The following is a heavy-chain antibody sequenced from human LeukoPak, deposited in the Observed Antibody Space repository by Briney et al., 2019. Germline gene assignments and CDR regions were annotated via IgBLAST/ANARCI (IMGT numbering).Heavy chain of an antibody. Sequence: SETLSLTCAVYGGSFSGYYWSWSRQPPGKGLEWIGEINHIGSTNYIPSLKSRVTISVDTSKNQISLKLSSVTAADTAVYYCARGVGVYSNYPTYYYYYYMDVWGKGTTVTVSS. D-gene: IGHD4-11*01. V-gene: IGHV4-34*01. CDR1: GGSFSGYY. CDR3: ARGVGVYSNYPTYYYYYYMDV. CDR2: INHIGST. J-gene: IGHJ6*03.